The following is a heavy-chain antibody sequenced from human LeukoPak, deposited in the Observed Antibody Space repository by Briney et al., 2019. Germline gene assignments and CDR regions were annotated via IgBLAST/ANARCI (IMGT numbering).Heavy chain of an antibody. V-gene: IGHV1-69*01. CDR2: IIPIFGTA. CDR1: GGTFSSYA. J-gene: IGHJ4*02. CDR3: ARKERGPTGIVGATPPDY. Sequence: SVKVSCEASGGTFSSYAISWVRQAPGQGLEWMGGIIPIFGTANYAQKFQGRVTITADESTSTAYMELSSLRSEDTAVYYCARKERGPTGIVGATPPDYWGQGTLVTVSS. D-gene: IGHD1-26*01.